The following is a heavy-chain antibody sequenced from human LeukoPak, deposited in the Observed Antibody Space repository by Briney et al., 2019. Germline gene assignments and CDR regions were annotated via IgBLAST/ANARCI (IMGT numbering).Heavy chain of an antibody. V-gene: IGHV3-21*01. Sequence: GGSLRLSCKVSGFTFNNYWMHWVRQAPGKGLEWVSSISSSSSYIYYADSVKGRFTISRDNAKNSLYLQMNSLRAEDTAIYYCAPRTTDWGQGTLVTVSS. CDR2: ISSSSSYI. CDR3: APRTTD. J-gene: IGHJ4*02. D-gene: IGHD4-17*01. CDR1: GFTFNNYW.